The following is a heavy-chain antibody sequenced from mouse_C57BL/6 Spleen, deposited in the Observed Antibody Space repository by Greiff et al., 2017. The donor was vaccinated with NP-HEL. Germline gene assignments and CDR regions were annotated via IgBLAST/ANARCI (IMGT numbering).Heavy chain of an antibody. V-gene: IGHV5-6*01. CDR3: ARPFYYGSSPAWFAY. CDR2: ISSGGSYT. J-gene: IGHJ3*01. Sequence: EVKVVESGGDLVKPGGSLKLSCAASGFTFSSYGMSWVRQTPDKRLEWVATISSGGSYTYYPDSVKGRFTISRDNAKNTLYLQMSSLKSEDTAMYSCARPFYYGSSPAWFAYWGQGTLVTVSA. CDR1: GFTFSSYG. D-gene: IGHD1-1*01.